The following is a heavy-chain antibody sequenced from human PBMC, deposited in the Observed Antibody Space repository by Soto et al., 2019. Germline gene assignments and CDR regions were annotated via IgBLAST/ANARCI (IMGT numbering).Heavy chain of an antibody. J-gene: IGHJ4*02. CDR2: IKQDGNEK. CDR3: ARVASIAAFY. D-gene: IGHD6-6*01. CDR1: GFTFNYYW. Sequence: GGSLRLCCVGSGFTFNYYWMSWVRQAPGKGLEWVANIKQDGNEKFYVESVRGRFTVSRDNAKNSLYLQMDSLRAEDTAVYYCARVASIAAFYLGQGTLVTVSS. V-gene: IGHV3-7*05.